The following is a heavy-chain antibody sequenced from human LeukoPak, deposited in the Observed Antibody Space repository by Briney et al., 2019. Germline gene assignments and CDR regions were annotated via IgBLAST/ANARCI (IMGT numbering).Heavy chain of an antibody. CDR3: ARGPYYYDRSGYLYYFDY. CDR2: MNPNSGNT. D-gene: IGHD3-22*01. CDR1: GYTFTSYD. V-gene: IGHV1-8*01. J-gene: IGHJ4*02. Sequence: ASVKVSCKASGYTFTSYDINWVRQATGQGLEWMGWMNPNSGNTGYAQKFQGRVTMTRNTSISTAYMELSSLRSEDTAVYYCARGPYYYDRSGYLYYFDYGAQEPRATVPS.